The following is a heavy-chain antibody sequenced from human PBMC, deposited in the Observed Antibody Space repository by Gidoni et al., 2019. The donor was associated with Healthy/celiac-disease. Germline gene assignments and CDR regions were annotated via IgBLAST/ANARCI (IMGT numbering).Heavy chain of an antibody. CDR3: AKVIGSIAAAGNWYFDL. V-gene: IGHV3-23*01. CDR2: ISGSGGST. CDR1: GFTFSISA. D-gene: IGHD6-13*01. Sequence: EVQLLESGGGLVQPGGSLRLSFAASGFTFSISAMSWVGPAPGTGLEWVSAISGSGGSTYYAESVKGRFTISRDNSKNTLYLQMNSLRAEDTAVYYCAKVIGSIAAAGNWYFDLWGRGTLVTVSS. J-gene: IGHJ2*01.